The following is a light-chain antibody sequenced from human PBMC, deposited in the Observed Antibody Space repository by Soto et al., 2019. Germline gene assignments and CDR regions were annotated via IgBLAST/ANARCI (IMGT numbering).Light chain of an antibody. Sequence: AIQLTQSPSSLSASVGDRVTITCRASQGFSSALAWYQQKPGKSPNLLIYDVSSLESGVPSRFSGGGSGAADFTPIISIQQDDDATVYYHQYNTYPALTFGGGTKVEIK. V-gene: IGKV1-13*02. CDR2: DVS. CDR1: QGFSSA. CDR3: HQYNTYPALT. J-gene: IGKJ4*01.